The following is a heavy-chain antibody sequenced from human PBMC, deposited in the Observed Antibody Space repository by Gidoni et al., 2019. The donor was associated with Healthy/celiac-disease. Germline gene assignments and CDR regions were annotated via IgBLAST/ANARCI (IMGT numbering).Heavy chain of an antibody. V-gene: IGHV3-21*01. CDR3: ARVGVLESGYDAGRA. CDR2: TSRSSSYI. CDR1: GFTFSSYG. J-gene: IGHJ4*02. D-gene: IGHD5-12*01. Sequence: EVQLVESGGGLVKPGGSLRLSCAASGFTFSSYGMNWVRQAPGKGLEWVSSTSRSSSYIYYADSVKGRFTISRDNAKNSLYLQMNSLRAEDTAVYYRARVGVLESGYDAGRAWGQGTLVTVSS.